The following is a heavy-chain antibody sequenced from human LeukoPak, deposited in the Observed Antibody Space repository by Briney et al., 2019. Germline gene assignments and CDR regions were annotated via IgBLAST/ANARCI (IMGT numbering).Heavy chain of an antibody. CDR3: ARVWGSGYEIPDYYFDY. Sequence: PGGSLRLSCAASEFTVTSNYMSWVRQAPGKGLQWVSVIYPGGDIYYADSVKGRFIISRDNSKNTLSLQMNSLTAGDTAVYYCARVWGSGYEIPDYYFDYWGQGTLVTVSS. V-gene: IGHV3-53*01. D-gene: IGHD5-12*01. CDR2: IYPGGDI. J-gene: IGHJ4*02. CDR1: EFTVTSNY.